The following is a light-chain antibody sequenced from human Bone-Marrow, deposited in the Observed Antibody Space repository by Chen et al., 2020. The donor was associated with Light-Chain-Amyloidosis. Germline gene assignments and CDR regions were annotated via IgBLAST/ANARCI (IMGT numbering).Light chain of an antibody. Sequence: SYVLTQPSSVSVAPGQTATIACGGNTFGSTSVHWYQQTPGQAPLLVVYDDSDRPSGISERLSGSNSGNTATLTISRVEAGDEADDYCQVWDRSSDRPVFGGGTKLTVL. CDR1: TFGSTS. CDR2: DDS. V-gene: IGLV3-21*02. CDR3: QVWDRSSDRPV. J-gene: IGLJ3*02.